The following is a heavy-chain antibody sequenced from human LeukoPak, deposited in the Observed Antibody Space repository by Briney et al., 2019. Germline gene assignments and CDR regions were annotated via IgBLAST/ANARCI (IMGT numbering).Heavy chain of an antibody. J-gene: IGHJ4*02. CDR1: GFTFSSYW. Sequence: GGSLRLSCAASGFTFSSYWMSWVRQAPGKGLEWVANIREYGSEKYYVDSVKGRFTISRDNAKNSLYLQMNSLRAEDTAVYYCARDRIQLWPSPDYWGQGTLVTVSS. D-gene: IGHD5-18*01. CDR3: ARDRIQLWPSPDY. V-gene: IGHV3-7*01. CDR2: IREYGSEK.